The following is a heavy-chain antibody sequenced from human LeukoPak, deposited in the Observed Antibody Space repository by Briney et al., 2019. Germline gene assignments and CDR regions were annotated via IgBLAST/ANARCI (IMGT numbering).Heavy chain of an antibody. J-gene: IGHJ4*02. D-gene: IGHD3-10*01. CDR3: ASLGSGSSPIVDFDH. Sequence: ASVKVSCKASGYTFTSYYMHWVRQAPGQGLEWMGIINPSGGSTSYAQKFQGRVTMTRDMSTRTVYMELSSLRSEDTAVYYCASLGSGSSPIVDFDHWGQGTQVTVSS. CDR2: INPSGGST. V-gene: IGHV1-46*01. CDR1: GYTFTSYY.